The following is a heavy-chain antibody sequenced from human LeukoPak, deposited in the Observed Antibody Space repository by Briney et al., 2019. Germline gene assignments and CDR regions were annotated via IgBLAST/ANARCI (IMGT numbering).Heavy chain of an antibody. D-gene: IGHD6-19*01. CDR3: ARDRWQWLS. V-gene: IGHV3-7*01. Sequence: GESLKISCAASGFTFSSYWMSWVRQAPGKGLEWVANIKQDGSEKYYVDSVKGRFTISRDNAKNSLYLQMNSLRAEDTAVYYCARDRWQWLSWGQGTLVTVSS. CDR2: IKQDGSEK. CDR1: GFTFSSYW. J-gene: IGHJ5*02.